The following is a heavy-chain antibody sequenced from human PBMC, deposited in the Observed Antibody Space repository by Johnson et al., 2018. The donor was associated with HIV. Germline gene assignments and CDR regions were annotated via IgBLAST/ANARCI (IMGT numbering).Heavy chain of an antibody. Sequence: QVQLVESGGGVVQPGRSLRLSCAASGFSFNDYYMSWIRQAPGKGLEWVSYISNSGSTINYADSVKGRFTSARDNSKNMLYLQMNNLRVEDTAVYYCAKDVGNYWPDAFDIWGQGAVVTVSS. CDR1: GFSFNDYY. CDR3: AKDVGNYWPDAFDI. CDR2: ISNSGSTI. V-gene: IGHV3-11*04. J-gene: IGHJ3*02. D-gene: IGHD3-3*01.